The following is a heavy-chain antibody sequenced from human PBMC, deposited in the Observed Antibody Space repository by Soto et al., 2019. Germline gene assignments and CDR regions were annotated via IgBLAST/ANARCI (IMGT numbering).Heavy chain of an antibody. V-gene: IGHV3-11*01. Sequence: VGFLRFSGAASGFTFSDYYMSWIRQAPGKWLEWVSYISSSGSTIYYADSVKGRFTISRDNAKSSLYLQMNSLRAEDKAVYYCERESPAYYHSSRYYLRGWDVMEVWGQCTTVTVSS. CDR2: ISSSGSTI. D-gene: IGHD3-22*01. CDR3: ERESPAYYHSSRYYLRGWDVMEV. CDR1: GFTFSDYY. J-gene: IGHJ6*02.